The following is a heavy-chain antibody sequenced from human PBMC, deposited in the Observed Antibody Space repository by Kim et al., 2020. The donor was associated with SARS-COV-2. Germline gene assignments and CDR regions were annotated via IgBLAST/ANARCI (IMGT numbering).Heavy chain of an antibody. J-gene: IGHJ4*02. D-gene: IGHD5-18*01. Sequence: SETLSLTCAVYGGSFSGYYWSWIRQPPGKGLEWIGEINHSGSTNYNPSLKSRVTISVDTSKNQFSLKLSSVTAADTAVYYCARGRRGTAMGVFDYWGQGTLVTVSS. V-gene: IGHV4-34*01. CDR1: GGSFSGYY. CDR3: ARGRRGTAMGVFDY. CDR2: INHSGST.